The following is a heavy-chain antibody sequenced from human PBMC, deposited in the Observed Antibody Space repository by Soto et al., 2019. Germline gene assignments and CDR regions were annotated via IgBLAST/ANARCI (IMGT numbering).Heavy chain of an antibody. CDR3: ASKGDYDFWSGYYSVGDY. Sequence: ESGGGLVQPGGSLRLSCAASGFTFSSYWMSWVRQAPGKGLEWVANIKQDGSEKYYVDSVKGRFTISRDNAKNSLYLQMNSLRAEDTAVYYCASKGDYDFWSGYYSVGDYWGQGTLVTVSS. V-gene: IGHV3-7*01. D-gene: IGHD3-3*01. CDR2: IKQDGSEK. CDR1: GFTFSSYW. J-gene: IGHJ4*02.